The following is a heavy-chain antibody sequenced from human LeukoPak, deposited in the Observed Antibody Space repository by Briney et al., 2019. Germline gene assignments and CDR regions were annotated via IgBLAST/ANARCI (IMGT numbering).Heavy chain of an antibody. CDR3: ARGRVSSSTWYSTYYYYFYMDV. V-gene: IGHV4-34*01. CDR2: INHSGST. CDR1: GGSFSTYY. J-gene: IGHJ6*03. Sequence: PSETLSLTCAVYGGSFSTYYWSWIRQPPGKGLEWIGEINHSGSTNYNPSLKSRVTISIDMSKNQFSLKLNSVTAADTAVYFCARGRVSSSTWYSTYYYYFYMDVWGEGTTVTVSS. D-gene: IGHD6-13*01.